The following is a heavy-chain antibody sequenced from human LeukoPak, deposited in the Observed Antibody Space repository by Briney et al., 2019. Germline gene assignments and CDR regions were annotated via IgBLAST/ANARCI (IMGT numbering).Heavy chain of an antibody. CDR2: IYYSGST. Sequence: SSETLSLTCTVSGGSISSGGYYWGWIRQHPGKGLEWIGYIYYSGSTYYNPSFKSRVTISVDTSKNQFSLKLSSVTAADTAVYYCARGGRYQDFWSGYSNLYYYYGMDVWGQGTTVTVSS. V-gene: IGHV4-31*03. J-gene: IGHJ6*02. D-gene: IGHD3-3*01. CDR3: ARGGRYQDFWSGYSNLYYYYGMDV. CDR1: GGSISSGGYY.